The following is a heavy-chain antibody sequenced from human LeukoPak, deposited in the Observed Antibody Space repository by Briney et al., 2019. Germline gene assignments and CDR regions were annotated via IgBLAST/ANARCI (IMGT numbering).Heavy chain of an antibody. J-gene: IGHJ6*03. CDR3: ARLRSHSSGYYYGYYYMDV. CDR2: INHSGST. D-gene: IGHD3-22*01. CDR1: GGSFSGYY. V-gene: IGHV4-34*01. Sequence: PSETLSLTCAVYGGSFSGYYWSWIRQPPGKGLEWIGEINHSGSTNYNPSLKSRVTISVDTSKNQFSLKQSSVTAADTAVYYCARLRSHSSGYYYGYYYMDVWGKGTTVTVSS.